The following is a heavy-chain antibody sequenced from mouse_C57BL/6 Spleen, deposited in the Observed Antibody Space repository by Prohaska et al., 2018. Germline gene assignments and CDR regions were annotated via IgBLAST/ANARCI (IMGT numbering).Heavy chain of an antibody. Sequence: QVQLQQPGAELVKPGASVKMSCKASGYTFTSYWITWVKQRPGQGLEWIGDIYHGSGSTNYNEKFKSKATLTIDTSSSTAYIQLSSLTSEDSAVYYCARWDYGSSYAMDYWGQGTSVTVSS. CDR1: GYTFTSYW. V-gene: IGHV1-55*01. CDR2: IYHGSGST. D-gene: IGHD1-1*01. J-gene: IGHJ4*01. CDR3: ARWDYGSSYAMDY.